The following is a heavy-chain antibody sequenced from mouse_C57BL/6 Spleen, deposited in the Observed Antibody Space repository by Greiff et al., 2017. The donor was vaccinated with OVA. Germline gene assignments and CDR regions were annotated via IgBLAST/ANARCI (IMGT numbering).Heavy chain of an antibody. CDR2: IYPGDGDT. J-gene: IGHJ3*01. Sequence: QVQLQQSGPELVKPGASVKISCTASGYAFSSYWMNWVKQRPGKGLEWIGRIYPGDGDTNYNGKLKGKATLTGDKATSTAYMQLSHLKSEDSAVYYCAREGYDDSSERFAYWGQGTLVTVSA. CDR1: GYAFSSYW. D-gene: IGHD1-1*02. CDR3: AREGYDDSSERFAY. V-gene: IGHV1-82*01.